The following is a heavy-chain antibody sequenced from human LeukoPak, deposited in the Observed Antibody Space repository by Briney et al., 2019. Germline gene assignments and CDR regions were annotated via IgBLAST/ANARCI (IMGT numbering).Heavy chain of an antibody. Sequence: TGGSLRLSCAASGFTFSSYSMNWVRQAPGKGLEWVSSISSSSSYIYYADSVKGRFTISRDNSKNTLYLQMNSLRAEDTAVYYCARDRSADSLYYYYGMDVWGQGTTVTVSS. J-gene: IGHJ6*02. D-gene: IGHD6-13*01. CDR2: ISSSSSYI. CDR1: GFTFSSYS. CDR3: ARDRSADSLYYYYGMDV. V-gene: IGHV3-21*01.